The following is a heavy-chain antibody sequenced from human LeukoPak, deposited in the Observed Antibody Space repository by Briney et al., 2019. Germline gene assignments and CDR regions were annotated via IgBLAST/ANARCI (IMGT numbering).Heavy chain of an antibody. CDR2: IRSSSSNI. CDR3: ARGERSSWAHCWGKNWFDP. D-gene: IGHD6-13*01. V-gene: IGHV3-11*04. Sequence: GRSLSLSCAVSGFTFSDYYMSWIRQAPRKGLEWVSYIRSSSSNIYYAESVKGRFTIARENAKNSLYLQMNSLRAEDTAVYYCARGERSSWAHCWGKNWFDPWGQGTLVTVSS. J-gene: IGHJ5*02. CDR1: GFTFSDYY.